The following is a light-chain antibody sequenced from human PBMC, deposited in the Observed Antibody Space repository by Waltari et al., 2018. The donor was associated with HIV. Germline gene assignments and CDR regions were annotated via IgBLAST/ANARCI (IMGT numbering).Light chain of an antibody. J-gene: IGLJ2*01. CDR3: SSYTTSRTPL. V-gene: IGLV2-14*03. Sequence: QSALTQPASVSGSPAQSITISCTGASSNFANYSYVSWFQQHPGKAPKIIIFEENNRPSGISNRFSGSKSANGASLTISGLQAEDEAHYYCSSYTTSRTPLFGGGTKLTVL. CDR2: EEN. CDR1: SSNFANYSY.